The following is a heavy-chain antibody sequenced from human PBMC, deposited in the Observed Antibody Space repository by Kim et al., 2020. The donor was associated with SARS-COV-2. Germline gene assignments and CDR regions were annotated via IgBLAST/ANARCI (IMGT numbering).Heavy chain of an antibody. CDR2: IYYSGST. V-gene: IGHV4-39*01. CDR3: ARLSGSYYKFDY. Sequence: SETLSLTCTVSGGSISSSSYYWGWIRQPPGKGLEWIGSIYYSGSTYYNPSLKSRVTISVDTSKNQFSLKLSSVTAADTAVYYCARLSGSYYKFDYWGQGT. J-gene: IGHJ4*02. CDR1: GGSISSSSYY. D-gene: IGHD3-10*01.